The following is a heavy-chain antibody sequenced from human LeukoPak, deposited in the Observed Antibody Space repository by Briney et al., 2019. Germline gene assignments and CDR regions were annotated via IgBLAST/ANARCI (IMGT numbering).Heavy chain of an antibody. V-gene: IGHV4-4*09. CDR1: GGSISSYY. D-gene: IGHD2-2*01. CDR3: ARKGSSSTRTPFAFDP. CDR2: IYSSGST. J-gene: IGHJ5*02. Sequence: SETLSPTCTVSGGSISSYYWSWIRQPLGKGLEWIGYIYSSGSTNYNPSLRSRVSISLDTSKNQFSLKLSSVTAADAAVYYCARKGSSSTRTPFAFDPWGQGTLVTVSS.